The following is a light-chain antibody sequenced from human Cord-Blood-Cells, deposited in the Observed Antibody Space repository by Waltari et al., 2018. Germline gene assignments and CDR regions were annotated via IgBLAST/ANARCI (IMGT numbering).Light chain of an antibody. Sequence: DIVMTQPPDSLAVPLGERAPITCKSSQSVLYSSNNRNYLAWYKQKPGRPPKLLIYWASTRESGVPDRFSGSGSGTDFTLTISSLQAEDVAVYYCQQYYSTLFTFGPGTKVDIK. J-gene: IGKJ3*01. CDR3: QQYYSTLFT. CDR1: QSVLYSSNNRNY. V-gene: IGKV4-1*01. CDR2: WAS.